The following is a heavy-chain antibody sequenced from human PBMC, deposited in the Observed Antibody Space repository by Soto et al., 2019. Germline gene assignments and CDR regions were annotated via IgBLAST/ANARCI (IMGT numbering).Heavy chain of an antibody. CDR2: IYSGGST. CDR1: GFTVSSNY. Sequence: EVQLVESGGGLVQPGGSLRLSCAASGFTVSSNYMSWVRQAPGKGLEWVSVIYSGGSTYYADSVKGRFTISRDNSKNTLYLQMNSLRAEDTAVYYCASERYCSGGSCYFPHAFDIWGQGTMVTVSS. V-gene: IGHV3-66*01. D-gene: IGHD2-15*01. J-gene: IGHJ3*02. CDR3: ASERYCSGGSCYFPHAFDI.